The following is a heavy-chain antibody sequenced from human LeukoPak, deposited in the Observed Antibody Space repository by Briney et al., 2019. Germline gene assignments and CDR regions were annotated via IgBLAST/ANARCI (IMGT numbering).Heavy chain of an antibody. Sequence: SATLSLTCTVSGVSISSSRYYWGWIRQPPGKGLEWIGSIYYSGSTYSNPSLKTRVTISVDTSKNQFSLKLSSVTAADTAVYYCARDSAATGDYFDYWGQGTLVTVSS. CDR2: IYYSGST. CDR1: GVSISSSRYY. J-gene: IGHJ4*02. V-gene: IGHV4-39*07. CDR3: ARDSAATGDYFDY. D-gene: IGHD2-15*01.